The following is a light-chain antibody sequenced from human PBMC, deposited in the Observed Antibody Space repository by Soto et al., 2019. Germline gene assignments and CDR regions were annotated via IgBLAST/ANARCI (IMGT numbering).Light chain of an antibody. V-gene: IGKV1-5*01. CDR3: QQYNSYGT. CDR2: DAS. CDR1: QSIDSS. J-gene: IGKJ2*01. Sequence: IQMTQSPSTLSASVGDRVTITCRASQSIDSSLAWYQQKPRKGPKLLIYDASTLESGVPSRFSGSGLGTEFALTISSLQPDDFATFYCQQYNSYGTLGQGTKVDIK.